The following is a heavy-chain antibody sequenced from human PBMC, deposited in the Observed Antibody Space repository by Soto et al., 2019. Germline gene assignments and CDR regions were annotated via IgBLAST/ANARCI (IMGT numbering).Heavy chain of an antibody. CDR3: ARLGGYYQAFDS. J-gene: IGHJ4*02. CDR1: GVSIRDYY. D-gene: IGHD3-22*01. CDR2: IYYTGTT. V-gene: IGHV4-59*08. Sequence: PSETLSLTCPVSGVSIRDYYWGWIRQSPGKGLEWIGYIYYTGTTKYNPSLKSRVTISVDLSKNQFSLKLDSVTAADTAVYYCARLGGYYQAFDSWGQGTLVTVSS.